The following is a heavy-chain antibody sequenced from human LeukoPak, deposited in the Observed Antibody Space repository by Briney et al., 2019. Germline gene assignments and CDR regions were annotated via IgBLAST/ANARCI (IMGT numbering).Heavy chain of an antibody. J-gene: IGHJ4*02. CDR2: IYYSGST. Sequence: PSETLSLTCTVSGGSISSSSYYWGWIRQPPGKGLEWIGSIYYSGSTYYNPSLKSRVTISVDTSKNQFSQKLSSVTAADTAVYYCARQGIGYGDYFDYWGQGTLVTVSS. V-gene: IGHV4-39*01. CDR3: ARQGIGYGDYFDY. CDR1: GGSISSSSYY. D-gene: IGHD4-17*01.